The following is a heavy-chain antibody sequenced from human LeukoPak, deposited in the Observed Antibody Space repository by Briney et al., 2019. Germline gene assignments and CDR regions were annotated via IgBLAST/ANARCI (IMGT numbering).Heavy chain of an antibody. CDR3: ARDPSGGTSYDY. V-gene: IGHV1-46*01. Sequence: GASVKVSCKASGYTFTSYYMHWVRQAPGQGLEWMGIINPSGGSTSYAQKFQGRVTMTRDTSTSTVYMGLSSLRSEDTAVYYCARDPSGGTSYDYWGQGTLVTVSS. D-gene: IGHD2-15*01. CDR2: INPSGGST. CDR1: GYTFTSYY. J-gene: IGHJ4*02.